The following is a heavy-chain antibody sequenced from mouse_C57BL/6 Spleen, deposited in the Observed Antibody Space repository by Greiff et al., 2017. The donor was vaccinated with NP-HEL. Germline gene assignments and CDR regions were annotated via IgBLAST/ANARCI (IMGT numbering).Heavy chain of an antibody. V-gene: IGHV5-17*01. CDR2: ISSGSSTI. Sequence: EVQVVESGGGLVKPGGSLKLSCAASGFTFSDYGMHWVRQAPEKGLEWVAYISSGSSTIYYADTVKGRFTISRDNAKNTLFLQLTSLRSEDTAMYYCARPAIYDGYYDDFDYWGQGTTLTVSS. CDR1: GFTFSDYG. D-gene: IGHD2-3*01. J-gene: IGHJ2*01. CDR3: ARPAIYDGYYDDFDY.